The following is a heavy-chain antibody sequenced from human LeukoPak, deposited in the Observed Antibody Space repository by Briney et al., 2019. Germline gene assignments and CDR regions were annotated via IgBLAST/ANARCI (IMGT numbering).Heavy chain of an antibody. V-gene: IGHV1-8*01. D-gene: IGHD4-23*01. Sequence: ASVKVSCKASEYTFTSYAINWVRQATGQGLEWMGWMNPNSGNTGYAQKFQGRVTMPRDTPISTAYMELSSLTSEDTAVYFCARSNYGGKRWFDPWGQGTLVIVSS. CDR1: EYTFTSYA. CDR3: ARSNYGGKRWFDP. J-gene: IGHJ5*02. CDR2: MNPNSGNT.